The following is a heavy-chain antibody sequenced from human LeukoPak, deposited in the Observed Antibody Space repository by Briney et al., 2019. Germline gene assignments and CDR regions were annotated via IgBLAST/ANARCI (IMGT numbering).Heavy chain of an antibody. Sequence: GGSLRLSCAASGFTFSDAWMNWVRQAPGKGLEWVAIISYDGINKYYADSVKGRFTISRDNSKNKLYLQMNSLRAEDTAVYYCARDTDSWYFDYWGQATLVTVSS. CDR3: ARDTDSWYFDY. J-gene: IGHJ4*02. CDR1: GFTFSDAW. CDR2: ISYDGINK. D-gene: IGHD6-13*01. V-gene: IGHV3-30*03.